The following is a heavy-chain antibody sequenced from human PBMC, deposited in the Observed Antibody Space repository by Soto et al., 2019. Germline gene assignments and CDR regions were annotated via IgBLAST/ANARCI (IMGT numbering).Heavy chain of an antibody. V-gene: IGHV3-48*01. CDR1: GFTFSSYC. CDR3: ARFYCSGGSCYPGNAFDI. D-gene: IGHD2-15*01. J-gene: IGHJ3*02. Sequence: PGGFLRLSRAGSGFTFSSYCLNWVRQAPGKGLEWVSYISSSSSTISYADSVKGRFTISRDNAKNSLYLQMNSLRAEDTAVYYCARFYCSGGSCYPGNAFDIWGQGTMVTVSS. CDR2: ISSSSSTI.